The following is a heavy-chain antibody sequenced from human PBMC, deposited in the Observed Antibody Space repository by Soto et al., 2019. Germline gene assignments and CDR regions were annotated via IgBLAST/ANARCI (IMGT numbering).Heavy chain of an antibody. CDR3: ARGGLIYFYYGMDV. D-gene: IGHD2-21*01. Sequence: QVQLVQSGAEVKKPGASVKVSCKASGYTFTSYYMHWLRQAPGQGLEWMGIINPSGGSTSYAQKFQGRVTITRDASTSPVYMEVRSLGFEDTAVYYCARGGLIYFYYGMDVWGQGTTVTVSS. V-gene: IGHV1-46*01. CDR2: INPSGGST. CDR1: GYTFTSYY. J-gene: IGHJ6*02.